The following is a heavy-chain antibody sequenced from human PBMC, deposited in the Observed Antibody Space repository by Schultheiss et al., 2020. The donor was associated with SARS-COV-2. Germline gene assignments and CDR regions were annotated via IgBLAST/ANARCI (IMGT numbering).Heavy chain of an antibody. CDR3: ARGPSYCGGDCYSGGYNWFDP. D-gene: IGHD2-21*01. CDR1: GYTFTSYD. V-gene: IGHV1-8*01. J-gene: IGHJ5*02. Sequence: ASVKVSCKASGYTFTSYDINWVRQATGQGLEWMGWMNPNSGNTGYAQKFQGRVTMTRNTSISTAYMELSSLRSEDTAVYYCARGPSYCGGDCYSGGYNWFDPWGQGTLVTVSS. CDR2: MNPNSGNT.